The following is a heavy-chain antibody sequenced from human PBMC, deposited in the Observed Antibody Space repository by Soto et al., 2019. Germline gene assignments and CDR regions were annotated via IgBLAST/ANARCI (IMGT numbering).Heavy chain of an antibody. D-gene: IGHD3-16*01. V-gene: IGHV3-48*04. CDR1: GFTFSSYS. J-gene: IGHJ4*02. CDR2: ISSSGGTI. CDR3: ARVGEIDY. Sequence: EVQLVESGGGLVRPGGSLRLSCAVSGFTFSSYSMNWVRQAPGKGLEWLAYISSSGGTITYADSVEGRFSISRDNGKNSLYLQMDSLRVEDTAVYFCARVGEIDYWGQGTLVTVSS.